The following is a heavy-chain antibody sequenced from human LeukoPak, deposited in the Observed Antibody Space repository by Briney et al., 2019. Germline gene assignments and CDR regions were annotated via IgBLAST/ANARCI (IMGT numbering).Heavy chain of an antibody. CDR2: INHSGST. Sequence: PSETLSLTCAVYGGSFSGYYWSWIRQPPGKGLEWIGEINHSGSTNYNPSLKSRVTISVDTSKNQFSLKLSSVTAADTAVYYCAKTAMDIDYWGQGTLVTVSS. V-gene: IGHV4-34*01. CDR1: GGSFSGYY. D-gene: IGHD5-18*01. J-gene: IGHJ4*02. CDR3: AKTAMDIDY.